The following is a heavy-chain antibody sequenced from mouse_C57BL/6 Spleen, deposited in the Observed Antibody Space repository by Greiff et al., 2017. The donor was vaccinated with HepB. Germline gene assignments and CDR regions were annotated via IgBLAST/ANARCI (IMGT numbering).Heavy chain of an antibody. CDR3: ARWDDYNYFDY. V-gene: IGHV1-69*01. CDR2: IDPSDSYT. D-gene: IGHD2-4*01. Sequence: QVQLQQPGAELVMPGASVKLSCKASGYTFTSYWMHWVKQRPGQGLEWIGEIDPSDSYTNYNQKFKGKSTLTVDKSSSTAYMQLSSLTSEDSAVYYCARWDDYNYFDYWGQGTTLTVSS. CDR1: GYTFTSYW. J-gene: IGHJ2*01.